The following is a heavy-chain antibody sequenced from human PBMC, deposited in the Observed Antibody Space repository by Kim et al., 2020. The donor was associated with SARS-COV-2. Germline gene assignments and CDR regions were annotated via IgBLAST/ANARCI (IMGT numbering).Heavy chain of an antibody. J-gene: IGHJ6*02. CDR1: GFTFNYHA. CDR2: LLWRVYGK. D-gene: IGHD3-3*02. CDR3: IKDVLAGGADV. Sequence: GGSLRLSCIASGFTFNYHAMHWVRQTPGKCLEFFSVLLWRVYGKCYADSVQGRFTTSIDKAKNSLYLQMNSLRPEDTALYYCIKDVLAGGADVWGQGTAVIVSS. V-gene: IGHV3-9*01.